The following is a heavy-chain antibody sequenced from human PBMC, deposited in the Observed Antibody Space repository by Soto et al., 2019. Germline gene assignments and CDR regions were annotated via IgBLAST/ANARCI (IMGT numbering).Heavy chain of an antibody. CDR3: ARLVINYYYYYMDV. CDR2: IKQDGSEK. Sequence: GGSLRLSCAASGFTFSSYWMSWVRQAPGKGLEWVANIKQDGSEKYYVDSVKGRFTISRDNAKNELFLQMNSLRAEDTAVYYCARLVINYYYYYMDVWGKGTTVTFSS. D-gene: IGHD3-9*01. J-gene: IGHJ6*03. CDR1: GFTFSSYW. V-gene: IGHV3-7*01.